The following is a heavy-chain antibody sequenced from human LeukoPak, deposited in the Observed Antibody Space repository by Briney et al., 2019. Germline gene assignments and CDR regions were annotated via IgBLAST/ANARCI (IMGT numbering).Heavy chain of an antibody. CDR1: GFTFSSDW. CDR2: INRDGRST. Sequence: GGSLRLSCAASGFTFSSDWMHWVRHAPGKGLVWVSRINRDGRSTTYADSVKGRFTISRDNAKNTLYLQMNSLRAEDTAVYYCARHPYDILTGPSFDYWGQGTLVTVSS. D-gene: IGHD3-9*01. J-gene: IGHJ4*02. V-gene: IGHV3-74*01. CDR3: ARHPYDILTGPSFDY.